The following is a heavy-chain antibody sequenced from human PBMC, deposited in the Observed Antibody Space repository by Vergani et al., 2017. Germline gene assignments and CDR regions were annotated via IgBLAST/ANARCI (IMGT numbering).Heavy chain of an antibody. D-gene: IGHD3-22*01. CDR1: GGSISSGDYY. CDR2: IYYSGST. J-gene: IGHJ3*02. Sequence: QVQLQESGPGLVKPSQTLSLTCTVSGGSISSGDYYWSWIRQPPGKGLEWIGYIYYSGSTYYNPSLKSRVTISVDTSKNQFSLKLSSVTAADTAVYYCARVLAEYYYDSSVAFDIWGQGTMVTVSS. CDR3: ARVLAEYYYDSSVAFDI. V-gene: IGHV4-30-4*01.